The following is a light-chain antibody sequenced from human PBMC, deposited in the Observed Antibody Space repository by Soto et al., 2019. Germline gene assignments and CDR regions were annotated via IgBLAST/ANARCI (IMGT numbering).Light chain of an antibody. J-gene: IGKJ5*01. CDR2: DAS. CDR1: RSVSSN. Sequence: EIVMTRSPATLSVSPGERATLSCRASRSVSSNLAWYQQKPGQAPRLLIYDASNRATGIPARFSGSGSGTDFTLTISSLEPEDFAVYYCHQRQYWPPITFGQGTRLEIK. V-gene: IGKV3-11*01. CDR3: HQRQYWPPIT.